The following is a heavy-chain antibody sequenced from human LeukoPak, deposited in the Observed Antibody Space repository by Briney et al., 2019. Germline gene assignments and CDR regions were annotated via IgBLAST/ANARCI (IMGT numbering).Heavy chain of an antibody. CDR3: AKAAGSSGYSHLDY. J-gene: IGHJ4*02. CDR2: ISGYGGST. CDR1: GFTFSSYS. Sequence: PGGSLRLSCAASGFTFSSYSMTWIRQAPGKGLEWVSSISGYGGSTYYADSVKGRFTISRDNSKNKLYLQMSSLRAEDTAIFYCAKAAGSSGYSHLDYWGQGTLVTVSS. V-gene: IGHV3-23*01. D-gene: IGHD3-22*01.